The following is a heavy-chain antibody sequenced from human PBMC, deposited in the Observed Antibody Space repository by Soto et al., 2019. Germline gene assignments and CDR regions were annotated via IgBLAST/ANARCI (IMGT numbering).Heavy chain of an antibody. CDR2: IIPIFGTA. Sequence: QVQLVQSGAEVKKPGSSVKVSCKASGGTFSSYAISWVRQAPGQGLEWMGGIIPIFGTANYAQKFQGRVTITADESTSTAYMELSSLRSEDTAVYYCAGEGLKGLRYYYYGMDVWGQGTTVTVCS. CDR1: GGTFSSYA. J-gene: IGHJ6*02. CDR3: AGEGLKGLRYYYYGMDV. V-gene: IGHV1-69*01.